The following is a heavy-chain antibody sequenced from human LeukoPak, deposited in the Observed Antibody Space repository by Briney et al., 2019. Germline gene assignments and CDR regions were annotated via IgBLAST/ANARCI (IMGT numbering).Heavy chain of an antibody. Sequence: PSETLSLTCAVSGYSISSGYYWGWIRQPPGKGLEGIGSIYHSGSTYYNPSLKSRVTISVDTSKNQFSLKLSSVTAADTAVYYCARANYYGSGSYGFDPWGQGTLVTVSS. J-gene: IGHJ5*02. CDR2: IYHSGST. CDR1: GYSISSGYY. CDR3: ARANYYGSGSYGFDP. V-gene: IGHV4-38-2*01. D-gene: IGHD3-10*01.